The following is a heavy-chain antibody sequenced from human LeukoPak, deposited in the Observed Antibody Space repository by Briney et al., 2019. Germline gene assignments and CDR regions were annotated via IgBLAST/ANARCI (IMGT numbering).Heavy chain of an antibody. CDR2: IWYDGSKK. D-gene: IGHD6-13*01. Sequence: PGGSLRLSCAASGFPFSNYAMHWVRQAPGKGLEWVAGIWYDGSKKYYADSVKGRFTISRDNSKNTLYLKMNSLRVEDTAVYYCVRDMYSSSWYELDYWGQGTLVTVSP. V-gene: IGHV3-33*01. CDR3: VRDMYSSSWYELDY. CDR1: GFPFSNYA. J-gene: IGHJ4*02.